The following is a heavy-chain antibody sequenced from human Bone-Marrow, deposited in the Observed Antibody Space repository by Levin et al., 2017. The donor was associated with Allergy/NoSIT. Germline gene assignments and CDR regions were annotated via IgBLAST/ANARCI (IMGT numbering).Heavy chain of an antibody. J-gene: IGHJ5*02. CDR3: AQFGRGTS. CDR1: GFSLTTYGVR. V-gene: IGHV2-5*01. D-gene: IGHD2-15*01. CDR2: IYWNEDK. Sequence: ESGPTLVKPTQTLTLTCTFSGFSLTTYGVRVGWIRPPPGKALEWVALIYWNEDKYYSPSLKSRLSITKDTSKNQVVLNMTNLFPVDTATYYCAQFGRGTSWGQGTLVTVSS.